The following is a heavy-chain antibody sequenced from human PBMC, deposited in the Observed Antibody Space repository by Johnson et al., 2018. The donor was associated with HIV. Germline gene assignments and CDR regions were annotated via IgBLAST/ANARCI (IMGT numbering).Heavy chain of an antibody. CDR2: IGTAGDT. J-gene: IGHJ3*02. CDR1: GFTFSSYD. D-gene: IGHD3-22*01. V-gene: IGHV3-13*01. CDR3: ARAFLSHYYDSSGPVDI. Sequence: VQLVESGGGLVQPGGSLRLSCAASGFTFSSYDMHWVRQATGKGLEWVSAIGTAGDTYYPGSVKGRFTISRENAKNSLYLQMNSLRAEDTALYYCARAFLSHYYDSSGPVDIWGQGTMVTVSS.